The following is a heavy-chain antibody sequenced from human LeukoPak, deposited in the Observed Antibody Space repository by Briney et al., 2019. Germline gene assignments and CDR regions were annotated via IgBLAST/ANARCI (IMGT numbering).Heavy chain of an antibody. Sequence: ASVKVSCKASGYTFTSYGISWVRQAPGQGLEWVGWISAYNGNTNYAQKLQGRVTMTTDTSTSTDYMELRRLRSDDTAVYYCARGPDYYDSSGYSDYWGQGTLVTVSS. CDR3: ARGPDYYDSSGYSDY. CDR1: GYTFTSYG. V-gene: IGHV1-18*01. CDR2: ISAYNGNT. D-gene: IGHD3-22*01. J-gene: IGHJ4*02.